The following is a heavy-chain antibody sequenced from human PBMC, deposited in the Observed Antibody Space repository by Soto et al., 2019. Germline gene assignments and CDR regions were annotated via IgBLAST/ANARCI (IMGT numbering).Heavy chain of an antibody. V-gene: IGHV4-59*01. CDR3: ARVANYYDSSGYWDWFDP. D-gene: IGHD3-22*01. CDR2: IYYSGST. CDR1: GGSISSYY. J-gene: IGHJ5*02. Sequence: TSETLSLTCTVSGGSISSYYWSWIRQPPVKVLEWIGYIYYSGSTNYNPSLKSRVTISVDTSKNQFSLKLSSVTAADTAVYYCARVANYYDSSGYWDWFDPWGQGTLVTVSS.